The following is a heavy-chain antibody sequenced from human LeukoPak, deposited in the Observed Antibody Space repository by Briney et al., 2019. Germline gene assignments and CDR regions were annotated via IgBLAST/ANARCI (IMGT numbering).Heavy chain of an antibody. CDR1: GFTFSSYW. Sequence: PGGSLRLSCVVSGFTFSSYWMSWVRQAPGKGLEWVANIKQDGSEKYYVDSVKGRFTISRDNARTSLYLQMNSLRVEDTGVYYCARGDPHADLWGQGTLVTVSS. V-gene: IGHV3-7*01. CDR2: IKQDGSEK. CDR3: ARGDPHADL. J-gene: IGHJ5*02.